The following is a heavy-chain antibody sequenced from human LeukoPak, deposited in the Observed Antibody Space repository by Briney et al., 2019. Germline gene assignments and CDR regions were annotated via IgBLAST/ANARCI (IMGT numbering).Heavy chain of an antibody. D-gene: IGHD2-15*01. V-gene: IGHV3-23*01. CDR3: AKELRPNDY. CDR2: ISRSGDRT. Sequence: GGSLRLSCAASGITLSNSAMSWVRQAPGKGLEWVSAISRSGDRTFYADSVKGRFTISRDSSIDTLFLQMNSLRAEDTAVYFRAKELRPNDYWGQGTLVTVSS. J-gene: IGHJ4*02. CDR1: GITLSNSA.